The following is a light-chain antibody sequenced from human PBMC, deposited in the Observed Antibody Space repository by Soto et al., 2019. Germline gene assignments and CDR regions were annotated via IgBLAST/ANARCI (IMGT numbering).Light chain of an antibody. CDR2: EVS. CDR3: ISSSGSTHVV. J-gene: IGLJ2*01. V-gene: IGLV2-8*01. Sequence: QSVLTQPPSASGSPGQSVTISCTGTSSDVGDYNYVSWYQQHPGKAPKLMIYEVSKRPSGVPDRFSGSKSGNTASLTVSGLQADDEADYYCISSSGSTHVVFGGGTKLTVL. CDR1: SSDVGDYNY.